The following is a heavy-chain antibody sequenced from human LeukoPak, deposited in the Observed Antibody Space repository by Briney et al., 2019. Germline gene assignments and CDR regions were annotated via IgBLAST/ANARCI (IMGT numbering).Heavy chain of an antibody. J-gene: IGHJ6*02. CDR1: GFTFSSYA. CDR2: ISGSGGST. V-gene: IGHV3-23*01. Sequence: GGSLRLSCAASGFTFSSYAMSWVRQAPGKGLEWVSAISGSGGSTYYADSVKGRFIISRDNSKNTLYLQMNSLRAEDTAVYYCAKDIYCSSTSCYTYYYYGMDVWGQGTTVTVSS. D-gene: IGHD2-2*02. CDR3: AKDIYCSSTSCYTYYYYGMDV.